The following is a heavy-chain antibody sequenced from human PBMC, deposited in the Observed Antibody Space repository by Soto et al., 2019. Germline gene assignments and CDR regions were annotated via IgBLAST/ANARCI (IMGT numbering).Heavy chain of an antibody. CDR2: ISSSGSTI. Sequence: GGSLRLSCAASGFTFSDYYMRWIRQAPGKGLEWVSYISSSGSTIYYADSVKGRIVISRDNSKDSLYLQMDTLRPDDTAIYYCARDTVTSLTPYKGFYYYGMDVWGQGTTVTVSS. V-gene: IGHV3-11*04. D-gene: IGHD1-1*01. CDR3: ARDTVTSLTPYKGFYYYGMDV. J-gene: IGHJ6*02. CDR1: GFTFSDYY.